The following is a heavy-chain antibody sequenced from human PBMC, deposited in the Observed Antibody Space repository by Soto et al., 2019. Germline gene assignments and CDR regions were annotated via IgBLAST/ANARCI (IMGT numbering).Heavy chain of an antibody. V-gene: IGHV3-11*04. Sequence: PGGSLRLSCAASGFTFSDYYMSWIRQAPGKGLEWVSYISSSGSNIYYADSVKGRFTISRDNSKNTLYLQMNSLRAEDTAVYYCAKEGAAPNFFDYWGQGTLVTVSS. CDR1: GFTFSDYY. CDR2: ISSSGSNI. J-gene: IGHJ4*02. CDR3: AKEGAAPNFFDY. D-gene: IGHD1-26*01.